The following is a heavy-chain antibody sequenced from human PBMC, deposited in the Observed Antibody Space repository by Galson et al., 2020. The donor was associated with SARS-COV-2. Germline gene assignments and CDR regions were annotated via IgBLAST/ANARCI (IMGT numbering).Heavy chain of an antibody. D-gene: IGHD4-17*01. CDR2: INHSGGG. Sequence: SETLSLTCSVHGQSLTDYYWSWIRQPPGTGLEWIGEINHSGGGDHGPSLAGRVTMSVDTSKNQFSLRLDSVTAADTAVYYCARDRPYGDYEFGYFDLWGRGTLTVVSS. CDR1: GQSLTDYY. CDR3: ARDRPYGDYEFGYFDL. V-gene: IGHV4-34*01. J-gene: IGHJ2*01.